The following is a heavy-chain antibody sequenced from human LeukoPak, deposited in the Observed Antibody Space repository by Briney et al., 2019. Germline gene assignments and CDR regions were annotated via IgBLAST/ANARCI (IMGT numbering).Heavy chain of an antibody. Sequence: ASVKVSCKASGYTFTGYYMHWVRQAPGQGLEWMGWINPNSGGTNYAQKFQGRVTMTRDTSISTAYMELSRLRSDDTAVYYCARERPYCGGDCPPGYWGQGTLVTVSS. CDR3: ARERPYCGGDCPPGY. V-gene: IGHV1-2*02. CDR1: GYTFTGYY. D-gene: IGHD2-21*01. CDR2: INPNSGGT. J-gene: IGHJ4*02.